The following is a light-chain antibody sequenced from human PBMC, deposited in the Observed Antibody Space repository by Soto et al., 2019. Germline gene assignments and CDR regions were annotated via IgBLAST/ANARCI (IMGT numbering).Light chain of an antibody. CDR3: ISFTATRAYV. J-gene: IGLJ1*01. CDR1: SSDVGYYNY. Sequence: QSALTQPASVSGSPGQSITISCTGTSSDVGYYNYVSWFQQHPGKAPKLMIYEVSNRPSGVSNRFSGSKSGNTASLTISGLQAEDEADYYCISFTATRAYVFGTGTKLTVL. CDR2: EVS. V-gene: IGLV2-14*01.